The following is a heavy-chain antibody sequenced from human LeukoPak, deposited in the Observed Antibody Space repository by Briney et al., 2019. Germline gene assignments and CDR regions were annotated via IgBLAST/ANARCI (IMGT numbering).Heavy chain of an antibody. V-gene: IGHV4-59*08. Sequence: SETLSLTCTVSGDSIGNYYWNWIRQPPGRGLEWIGNIYHTGSTYYNPSLKSRVTISVDTSKNQFSLKLSSVTAADTAVYYCARGTSSWWEGPDYWGQGTLVTVSS. J-gene: IGHJ4*02. CDR2: IYHTGST. CDR1: GDSIGNYY. D-gene: IGHD6-13*01. CDR3: ARGTSSWWEGPDY.